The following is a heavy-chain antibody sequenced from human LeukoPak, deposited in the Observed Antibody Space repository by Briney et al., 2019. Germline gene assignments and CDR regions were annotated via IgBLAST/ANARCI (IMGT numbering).Heavy chain of an antibody. CDR3: VNLPGGGY. J-gene: IGHJ4*02. D-gene: IGHD7-27*01. V-gene: IGHV3-66*02. CDR2: IYSGGNT. Sequence: GGSLRLSCAASGLTVSSNYMTWIRQAPRKGLEWVSIIYSGGNTYYTDSVKGRLAISRDNSKNTVYLQMNSLRAEDTAVYYCVNLPGGGYWGQGTLVTVSS. CDR1: GLTVSSNY.